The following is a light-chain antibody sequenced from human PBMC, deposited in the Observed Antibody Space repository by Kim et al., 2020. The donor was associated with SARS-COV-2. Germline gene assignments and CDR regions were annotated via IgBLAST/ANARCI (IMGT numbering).Light chain of an antibody. V-gene: IGLV2-14*01. J-gene: IGLJ2*01. CDR1: SSDVGGYNY. CDR2: DVD. Sequence: QSALTQPASVSGSPGQSITISCTGTSSDVGGYNYVSWYQQHPGKAPKLIIFDVDKRPSGVSNRFSGSKSGNTASLTISGLQAEDEADYYCSSYAGSSGYVLFGGGTQLTVL. CDR3: SSYAGSSGYVL.